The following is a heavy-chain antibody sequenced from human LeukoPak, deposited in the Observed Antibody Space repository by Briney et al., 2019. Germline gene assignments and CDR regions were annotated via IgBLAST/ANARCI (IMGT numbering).Heavy chain of an antibody. CDR2: IDPSDSYT. D-gene: IGHD1-1*01. V-gene: IGHV5-10-1*01. J-gene: IGHJ3*02. Sequence: GESLKISCKGSGYSFTSYWISWVRQMPGKGLEWMGRIDPSDSYTNYSPSFQGHVTISADKSTSTAYLQWSSLKASDTAMYYCARQVYNWNDGETGAFDIWGQGTMVTVSS. CDR3: ARQVYNWNDGETGAFDI. CDR1: GYSFTSYW.